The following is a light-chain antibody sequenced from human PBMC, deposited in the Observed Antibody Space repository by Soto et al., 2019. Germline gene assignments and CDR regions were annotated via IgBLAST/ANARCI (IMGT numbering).Light chain of an antibody. CDR1: SSDVGGYNY. J-gene: IGLJ2*01. CDR3: SSYTSSIPHVV. CDR2: DVS. Sequence: QSALTQPASVSGSPGQSITISCTGTSSDVGGYNYVSWYQQHPGKAPKLMIYDVSNRPSGVSNRFSGSKPGNTASLTISGLQAEDEADYYCSSYTSSIPHVVFGGGTKLTVL. V-gene: IGLV2-14*01.